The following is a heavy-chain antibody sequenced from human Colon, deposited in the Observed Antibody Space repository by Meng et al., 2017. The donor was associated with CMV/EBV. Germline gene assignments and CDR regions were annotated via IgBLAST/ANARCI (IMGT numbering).Heavy chain of an antibody. CDR1: GFTVSSNY. CDR3: ASVLSAAGLDN. V-gene: IGHV3-23*01. D-gene: IGHD6-6*01. Sequence: GESLKISCAASGFTVSSNYMSWVRQAPGKGLEWVSRITGTGATTYYADSVKGRFTISRDNSRNTLYLQMNSLRAEDTAMYYCASVLSAAGLDNWGQGTLVTVSS. J-gene: IGHJ4*02. CDR2: ITGTGATT.